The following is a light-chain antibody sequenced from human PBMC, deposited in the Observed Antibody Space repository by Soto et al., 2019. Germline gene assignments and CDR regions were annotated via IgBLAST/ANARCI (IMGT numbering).Light chain of an antibody. CDR2: GAS. CDR3: QQYNNWPPVT. Sequence: EIVLTQSPATLSVSPGERATLSCRASQSVSGNLAWYQQKPGQAPRLLIYGASTRATGIPARFSGSGSGTEFTLAISSLQSEDFAVYYCQQYNNWPPVTFGQGTRLEIK. CDR1: QSVSGN. V-gene: IGKV3-15*01. J-gene: IGKJ5*01.